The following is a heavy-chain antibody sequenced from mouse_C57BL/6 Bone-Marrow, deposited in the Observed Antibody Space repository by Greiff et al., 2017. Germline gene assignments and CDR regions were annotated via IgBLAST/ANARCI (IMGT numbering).Heavy chain of an antibody. CDR1: GYAFSSSW. V-gene: IGHV1-82*01. CDR2: IYPGDGDT. D-gene: IGHD1-1*01. Sequence: QVQLQQSGPELVKPGASVKISCKASGYAFSSSWLNWVKQRPGKGLEWIGRIYPGDGDTNYNGKFKGKDTLTADKSSSTAYMQLRSLTSEDTAVYFYARRIFYYGSSSFAYWGQGTLVTGSA. CDR3: ARRIFYYGSSSFAY. J-gene: IGHJ3*01.